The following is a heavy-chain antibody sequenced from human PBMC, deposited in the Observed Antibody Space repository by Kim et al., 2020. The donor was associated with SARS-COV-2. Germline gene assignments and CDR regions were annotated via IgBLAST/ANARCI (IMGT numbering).Heavy chain of an antibody. CDR1: GGSISSGGYY. Sequence: SETLSLTCTVSGGSISSGGYYWSWIRQHPGKGLEWIGYIYYSGSTYYNPSLKSRVTISVDTSKNQFSLKLSSVTAADTAVYYCARGTTVVTPFLNWFDPWGQGTLVTVSS. V-gene: IGHV4-31*03. CDR3: ARGTTVVTPFLNWFDP. J-gene: IGHJ5*02. CDR2: IYYSGST. D-gene: IGHD4-17*01.